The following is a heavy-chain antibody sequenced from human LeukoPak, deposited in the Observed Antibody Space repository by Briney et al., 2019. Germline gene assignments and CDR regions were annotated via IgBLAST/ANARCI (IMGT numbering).Heavy chain of an antibody. Sequence: PSETLSLTCAVYGGSFSGYYWSWIRQPPGKGLEWIGEINHSGSTNYNPSLTSRGTISVDTSKNQFSLKLSSVTAADTAVYYCARSRWIQLKSGEYFQHWGQGTLVTVSS. V-gene: IGHV4-34*01. CDR1: GGSFSGYY. D-gene: IGHD5-18*01. CDR2: INHSGST. CDR3: ARSRWIQLKSGEYFQH. J-gene: IGHJ1*01.